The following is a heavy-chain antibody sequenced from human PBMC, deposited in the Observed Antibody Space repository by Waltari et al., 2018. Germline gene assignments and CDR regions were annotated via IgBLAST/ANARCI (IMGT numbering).Heavy chain of an antibody. Sequence: QVQLVQSGAEVKKPGASVKVSCKASGYTYTSYYMHWVRQAPGQGLEWMGIINPRGGSTGYQQKFQGRATMNRDTSTSTVYMELSSLRSEDTDVYYCARIGERDYWGQGTLVTVSS. V-gene: IGHV1-46*01. D-gene: IGHD1-26*01. CDR2: INPRGGST. CDR1: GYTYTSYY. J-gene: IGHJ4*02. CDR3: ARIGERDY.